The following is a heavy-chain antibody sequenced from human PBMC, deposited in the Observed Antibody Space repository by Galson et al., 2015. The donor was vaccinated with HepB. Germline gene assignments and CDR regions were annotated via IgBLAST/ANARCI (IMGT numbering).Heavy chain of an antibody. J-gene: IGHJ4*02. V-gene: IGHV1-3*01. CDR2: INAGNGNT. Sequence: SVKVSCKASGYTFTSYAMHWVRQAPGQRLEWMGWINAGNGNTKYSQKFQGRVTITRDTSASTAYMELSSLRSEDTAVYYCATIAVAGENFDYWGQGTLVTVSS. D-gene: IGHD6-19*01. CDR1: GYTFTSYA. CDR3: ATIAVAGENFDY.